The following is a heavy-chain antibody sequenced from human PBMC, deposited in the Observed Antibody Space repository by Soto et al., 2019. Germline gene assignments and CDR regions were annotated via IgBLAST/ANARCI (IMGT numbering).Heavy chain of an antibody. V-gene: IGHV1-18*01. CDR3: XXXXXXXXXXYFDY. Sequence: QVQLVQSGAEVKKPGASVKVSCKASGVTFTNYAXXXXXXXXXXXXXWMGWISAYNGNTNYAQKLQGRVTMTTDTXXXXXXXXXXXXXXXXXXXXXXXXXXXXXXXXYFDYWGQGTLVTVSS. CDR1: GVTFTNYA. CDR2: ISAYNGNT. J-gene: IGHJ4*02.